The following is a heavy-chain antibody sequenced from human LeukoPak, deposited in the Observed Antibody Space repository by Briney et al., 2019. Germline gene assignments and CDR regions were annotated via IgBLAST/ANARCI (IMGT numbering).Heavy chain of an antibody. CDR2: ISDTGRTI. CDR3: ARLQSPDSPLDI. J-gene: IGHJ3*01. D-gene: IGHD3/OR15-3a*01. Sequence: PGGSLRLSCAASGFSFSDYFMTWIRQAPGKGLEWVSYISDTGRTIYYADSVRGLFTISRDNAKNSLFLQMDTLRAEDTAVYYCARLQSPDSPLDIWGQGTMVTVSS. V-gene: IGHV3-11*01. CDR1: GFSFSDYF.